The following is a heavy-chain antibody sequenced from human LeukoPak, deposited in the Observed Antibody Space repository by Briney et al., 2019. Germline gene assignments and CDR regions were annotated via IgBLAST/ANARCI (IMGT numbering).Heavy chain of an antibody. Sequence: SETLSLTCTVSGGSISSYYWSWIRQPPGKGLEWVGNVHNSGSSSYNPSFKSRLTISLDTSKNQISLTLNSVTAADTAVYYCARGAGWLIDYWGQGILVTVSS. V-gene: IGHV4-59*01. J-gene: IGHJ4*02. CDR3: ARGAGWLIDY. CDR2: VHNSGSS. CDR1: GGSISSYY. D-gene: IGHD3-16*01.